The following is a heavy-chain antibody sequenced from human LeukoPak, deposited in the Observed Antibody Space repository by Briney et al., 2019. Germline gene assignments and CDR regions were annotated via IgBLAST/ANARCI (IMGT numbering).Heavy chain of an antibody. CDR2: IYYSGST. D-gene: IGHD1-26*01. Sequence: SETLSLTCTVSGGSISSGDYYWSWIRQPPGKGLEWFGYIYYSGSTYYNPSLKSRVTISVDTSKNQFSLKLSSVTAADTAVYYCARSSLVGATPPDSWGQGTLVTVSS. V-gene: IGHV4-30-4*01. J-gene: IGHJ5*01. CDR1: GGSISSGDYY. CDR3: ARSSLVGATPPDS.